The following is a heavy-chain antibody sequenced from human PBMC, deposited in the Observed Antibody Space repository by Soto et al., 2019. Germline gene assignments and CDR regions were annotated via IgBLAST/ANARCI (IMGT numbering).Heavy chain of an antibody. Sequence: EVQLVESGGGLVKPGGSLRLSCAASGFTFDNAWMSWVRQAPGKGLEWVGRIKSKTDGGTADYAAPVKGRFTISRDDSKNTLFLQMITLKTADTAVYYCTTDRGHMYDFDYWGQGTLVPVSS. D-gene: IGHD2-8*01. CDR3: TTDRGHMYDFDY. CDR1: GFTFDNAW. J-gene: IGHJ4*02. V-gene: IGHV3-15*01. CDR2: IKSKTDGGTA.